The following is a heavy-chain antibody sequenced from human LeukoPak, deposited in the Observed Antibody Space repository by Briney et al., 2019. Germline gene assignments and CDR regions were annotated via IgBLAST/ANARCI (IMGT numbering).Heavy chain of an antibody. Sequence: SETPSLTCTVSGGSISSYYWSWIRQPPGKGLEWIGYIYYSGSTNYNPSLKSRVTISVDTSKNQFSLKLSSVTAADTAVYCCARARNIAAAGTYAFDIWGQGTMVTVSS. V-gene: IGHV4-59*01. D-gene: IGHD6-13*01. CDR3: ARARNIAAAGTYAFDI. J-gene: IGHJ3*02. CDR1: GGSISSYY. CDR2: IYYSGST.